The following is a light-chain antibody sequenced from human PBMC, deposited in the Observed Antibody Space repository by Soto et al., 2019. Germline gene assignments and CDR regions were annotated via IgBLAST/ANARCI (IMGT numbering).Light chain of an antibody. CDR1: NSDVGSYNL. V-gene: IGLV2-23*01. CDR3: CSYAGSSTWV. Sequence: QSVLTQPASVSGSPGQSITISCTGTNSDVGSYNLVSWYQQHPGKAPKLMIYEGSNRPSGVSNRFSGSKSGNTASLTISGLQAEDEADYYCCSYAGSSTWVFGGGTKLTVL. CDR2: EGS. J-gene: IGLJ2*01.